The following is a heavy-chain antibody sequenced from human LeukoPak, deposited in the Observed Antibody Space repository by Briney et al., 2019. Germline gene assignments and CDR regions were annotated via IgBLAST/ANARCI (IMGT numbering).Heavy chain of an antibody. Sequence: PGGXXRLSCAASGFTFNNYAMSWVRQAPGKGLXWVSSISGSGGKTYYADSVKGRFTISRDNSKNTVYLQMNSLRAADTAVYYCAKDRRITMAGTVDYFDYWGQGTLVTVSS. D-gene: IGHD6-19*01. CDR1: GFTFNNYA. J-gene: IGHJ4*02. CDR2: ISGSGGKT. CDR3: AKDRRITMAGTVDYFDY. V-gene: IGHV3-23*01.